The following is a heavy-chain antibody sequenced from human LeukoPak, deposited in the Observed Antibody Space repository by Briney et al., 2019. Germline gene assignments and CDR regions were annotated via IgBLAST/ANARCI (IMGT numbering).Heavy chain of an antibody. J-gene: IGHJ2*01. V-gene: IGHV3-33*01. CDR1: GFTFSSYG. D-gene: IGHD6-19*01. CDR2: IWYDGSNK. CDR3: TRDPPAKVYSSGWGLNWYFDL. Sequence: GRSLRLSCAASGFTFSSYGMHWVRQAPGKGLEWVAVIWYDGSNKYYADSVKGRFTISRDNSKNTLYLQMNSLRAEDTAVYYCTRDPPAKVYSSGWGLNWYFDLWGRGTLVTVSS.